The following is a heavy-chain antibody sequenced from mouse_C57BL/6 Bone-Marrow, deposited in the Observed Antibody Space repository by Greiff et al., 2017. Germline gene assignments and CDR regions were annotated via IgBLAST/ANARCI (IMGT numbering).Heavy chain of an antibody. CDR1: GYTFTSYW. D-gene: IGHD1-1*01. CDR2: IDPSDSYT. J-gene: IGHJ4*01. CDR3: ARLITTVPGYYYAMDY. Sequence: QVQLQQPGAELVMPGASVKLSCKASGYTFTSYWMHWVKQRPGQGLEWIGEIDPSDSYTNYNQKFKGKSTLTVDKSSSTAYMRLSSLTSEDSAVYYCARLITTVPGYYYAMDYWGQGTSVTVSS. V-gene: IGHV1-69*01.